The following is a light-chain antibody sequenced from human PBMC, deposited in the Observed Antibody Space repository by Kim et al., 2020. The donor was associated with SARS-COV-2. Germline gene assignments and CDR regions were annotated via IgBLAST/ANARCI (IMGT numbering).Light chain of an antibody. CDR3: QQYGYWRA. Sequence: EIVMTQSPATLSVSPGERATLSCRASQDIGSGLSWYQQKPGQAPRVLLCGASTRAAGIPARFSGSGSGTEFTLTISSLQSDDFAIYYCQQYGYWRAFGQGTRLEIK. CDR1: QDIGSG. CDR2: GAS. V-gene: IGKV3-15*01. J-gene: IGKJ5*01.